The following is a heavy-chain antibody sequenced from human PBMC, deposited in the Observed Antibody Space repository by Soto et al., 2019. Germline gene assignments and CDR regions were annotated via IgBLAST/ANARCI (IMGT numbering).Heavy chain of an antibody. CDR3: ARDYASRIGGSGNGFDY. V-gene: IGHV4-61*01. CDR2: IYYSGST. CDR1: GGSVSSGSYY. J-gene: IGHJ4*02. D-gene: IGHD1-26*01. Sequence: QVQLQESGPGLVKPSETLSLTCTVSGGSVSSGSYYWSWIRQPPGKGLEWIGYIYYSGSTNYNPSPQSRVTISVDTSKNQFSLKLGSVTAADTAVYYCARDYASRIGGSGNGFDYWGQGTLVTVSS.